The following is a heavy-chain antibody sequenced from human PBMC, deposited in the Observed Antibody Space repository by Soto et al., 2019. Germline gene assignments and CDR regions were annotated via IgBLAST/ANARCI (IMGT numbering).Heavy chain of an antibody. CDR2: IYYSGST. Sequence: SETLSLTCTVSGGSISSSSYYWGWIRQPPGKGLEWIGSIYYSGSTYYNPSLKSRVTISVDTSKNQFSLKLSSVTAADTAVYYCARHKIEIEESNDLLFDYWGQGTLVTVSS. V-gene: IGHV4-39*01. D-gene: IGHD3-16*01. CDR1: GGSISSSSYY. J-gene: IGHJ4*02. CDR3: ARHKIEIEESNDLLFDY.